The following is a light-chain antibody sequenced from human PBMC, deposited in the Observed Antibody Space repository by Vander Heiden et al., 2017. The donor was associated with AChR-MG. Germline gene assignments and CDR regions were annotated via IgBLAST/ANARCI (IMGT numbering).Light chain of an antibody. J-gene: IGKJ2*01. Sequence: ETVMTQSPATLSVPRGERVTLPCRASQSVSSNLAWYQQKPGQAPSLLIYGASTRATGIPARFSGSGSGTEFTLTISSLQSEDFAVYYCQQYNNWPPYTFGLGTKLEIK. CDR3: QQYNNWPPYT. V-gene: IGKV3-15*01. CDR2: GAS. CDR1: QSVSSN.